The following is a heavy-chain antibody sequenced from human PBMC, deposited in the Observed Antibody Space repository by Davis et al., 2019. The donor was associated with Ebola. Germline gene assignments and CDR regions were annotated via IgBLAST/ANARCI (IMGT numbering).Heavy chain of an antibody. CDR2: IYYSGST. CDR3: ASGGRHYYDSSGYYN. CDR1: GGSTTSYY. V-gene: IGHV4-59*01. Sequence: SETLSLTCTVSGGSTTSYYCSCVRHPPGKGLEWIGYIYYSGSTNYNPSPKSRVTISVDTSKNQFSLKLSSVTAADTAVYYCASGGRHYYDSSGYYNWGQGTLVTVSS. J-gene: IGHJ4*02. D-gene: IGHD3-22*01.